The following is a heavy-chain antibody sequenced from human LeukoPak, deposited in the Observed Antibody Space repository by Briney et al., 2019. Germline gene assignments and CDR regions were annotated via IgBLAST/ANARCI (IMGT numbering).Heavy chain of an antibody. CDR1: GFTFSSYN. CDR2: IKQDGSEK. CDR3: ARDKGSSGYYFEDFDY. V-gene: IGHV3-7*01. J-gene: IGHJ4*02. Sequence: GGSLRLSCAASGFTFSSYNINWVRQAPGKGLEWVANIKQDGSEKYYVDSVKGRFTISRDNAKNSLYLQMNSLRAEDTAVYYCARDKGSSGYYFEDFDYWGQGTLVTVSS. D-gene: IGHD3-22*01.